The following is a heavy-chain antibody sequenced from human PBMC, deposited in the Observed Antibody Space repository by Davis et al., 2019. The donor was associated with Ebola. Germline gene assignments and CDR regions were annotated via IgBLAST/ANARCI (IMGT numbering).Heavy chain of an antibody. J-gene: IGHJ4*02. CDR3: ARGRRYSYGPPRY. D-gene: IGHD5-18*01. Sequence: GSLRLSCTVSGGSISSSSYYWGWIRQPPGKGLEWIGSIYYSGSTNYNPSLKSRVTISVDTSKNQFSLKLSSVTAADTAVYYCARGRRYSYGPPRYWGQGTLVTVSS. CDR1: GGSISSSSYY. CDR2: IYYSGST. V-gene: IGHV4-39*07.